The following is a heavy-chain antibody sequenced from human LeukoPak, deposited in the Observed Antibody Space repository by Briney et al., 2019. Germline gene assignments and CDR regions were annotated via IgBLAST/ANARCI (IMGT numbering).Heavy chain of an antibody. V-gene: IGHV4-38-2*02. Sequence: SETLSLTCTVSGYSISSGYYWGWIRQPPGKGLEWIGSIYHSGSTYYNPSLKSRVTISVDTSKNQFSLKLSSVTAADTAVYYCARDLSSSWSYFDYWGQGTLVTVSS. D-gene: IGHD6-13*01. CDR1: GYSISSGYY. J-gene: IGHJ4*02. CDR2: IYHSGST. CDR3: ARDLSSSWSYFDY.